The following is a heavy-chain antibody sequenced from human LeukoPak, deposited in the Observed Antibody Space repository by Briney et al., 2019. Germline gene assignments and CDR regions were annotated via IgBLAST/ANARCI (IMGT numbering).Heavy chain of an antibody. CDR3: AKGRVNYYGSGSRTLPFDY. CDR2: ISLDGSNK. CDR1: GFTFSSYG. D-gene: IGHD3-10*01. V-gene: IGHV3-30*18. Sequence: PGSSLRPSRAASGFTFSSYGMHSVRQAPGKGLEWVAVISLDGSNKYYPDSVKGRFTISRDNSKNTLYLQMNSLRAEDTAVYYCAKGRVNYYGSGSRTLPFDYWGQGTLVTVSS. J-gene: IGHJ4*02.